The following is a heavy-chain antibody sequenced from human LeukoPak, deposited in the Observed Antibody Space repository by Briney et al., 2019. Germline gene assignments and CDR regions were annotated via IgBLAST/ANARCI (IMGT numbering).Heavy chain of an antibody. Sequence: GGSLRLSCAASGFTFDDYTMHWVRQAPGKGLEWVSLISWDGGSTYYADSVKGRFTISRDNSKNSLYLQMNSLRTEDTALYYCAKGPTGYSSGWYGDYFGYWGQGTLVTVSS. CDR2: ISWDGGST. CDR1: GFTFDDYT. J-gene: IGHJ4*02. D-gene: IGHD6-19*01. V-gene: IGHV3-43*01. CDR3: AKGPTGYSSGWYGDYFGY.